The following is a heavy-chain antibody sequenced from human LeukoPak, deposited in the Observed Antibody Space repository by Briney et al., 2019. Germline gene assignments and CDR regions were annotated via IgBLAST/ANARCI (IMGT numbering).Heavy chain of an antibody. J-gene: IGHJ4*02. D-gene: IGHD2-15*01. CDR1: GGSISSSRYY. Sequence: SETLSLTCTVSGGSISSSRYYGGWIRQPPGKGLEWIGEINHSGSTNYNPSLKSRVTISVDTSKNQFSLKLSSVTAADTAVYYCARHLPRRWWFSYWGQGTLVTVSS. V-gene: IGHV4-39*01. CDR3: ARHLPRRWWFSY. CDR2: INHSGST.